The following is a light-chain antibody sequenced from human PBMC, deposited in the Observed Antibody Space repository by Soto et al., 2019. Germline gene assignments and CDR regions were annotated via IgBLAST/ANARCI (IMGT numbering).Light chain of an antibody. CDR2: DAS. Sequence: EIVLTQSPAPLSLSPGERATLSCRASQSVSSYLAWYQQKPGQAPRILIYDASNRATGIPARCSGSGSGTDFTLTISSLDPEDFAVYYCQQRSNSLTLGGGTKVDI. J-gene: IGKJ4*01. CDR3: QQRSNSLT. CDR1: QSVSSY. V-gene: IGKV3-11*01.